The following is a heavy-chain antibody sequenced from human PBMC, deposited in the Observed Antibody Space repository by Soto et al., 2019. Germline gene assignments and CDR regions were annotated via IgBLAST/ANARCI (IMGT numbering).Heavy chain of an antibody. J-gene: IGHJ6*01. Sequence: SETPTPTYPVYGRSFSGSYWSWIRQPPGKGLEWIGEINHSGSTNYNPSLKSRVTISVDTSKNQFSLKLSSVTAADTAVYYCARGTTPYYDFCSGYYDPETYYIFDVWRQG. D-gene: IGHD3-3*01. CDR3: ARGTTPYYDFCSGYYDPETYYIFDV. CDR2: INHSGST. CDR1: GRSFSGSY. V-gene: IGHV4-34*01.